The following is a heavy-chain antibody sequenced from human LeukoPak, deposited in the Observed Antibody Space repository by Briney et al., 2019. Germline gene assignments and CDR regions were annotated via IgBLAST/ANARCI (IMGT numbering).Heavy chain of an antibody. Sequence: SQTLSLTCAISGDSVSSNSVAWNWIRQSPSRGLEWLGRTYYRSKWYNDYAISVKSRITINADTSKNQFSLQLNSVTSEDTAVHYCARNWALDIWGQGTMVTVSS. CDR3: ARNWALDI. D-gene: IGHD1-1*01. J-gene: IGHJ3*02. V-gene: IGHV6-1*01. CDR1: GDSVSSNSVA. CDR2: TYYRSKWYN.